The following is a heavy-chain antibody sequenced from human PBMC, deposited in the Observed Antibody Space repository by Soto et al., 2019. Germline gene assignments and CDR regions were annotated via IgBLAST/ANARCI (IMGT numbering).Heavy chain of an antibody. V-gene: IGHV5-51*01. Sequence: RGESLKISCKGSGYSFTSYGIGWVRQMPGKGLEWMGIIYPGDSDTRYSPSFQGQVTISADKSISTAYLQWSSLKDSDTAMYYGARHGAGSYYSAYYYGMDVWGQWSTVTVS. CDR3: ARHGAGSYYSAYYYGMDV. CDR2: IYPGDSDT. D-gene: IGHD3-10*01. J-gene: IGHJ6*02. CDR1: GYSFTSYG.